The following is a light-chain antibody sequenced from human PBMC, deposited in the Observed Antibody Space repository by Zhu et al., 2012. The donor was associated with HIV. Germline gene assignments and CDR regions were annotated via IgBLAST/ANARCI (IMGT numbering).Light chain of an antibody. J-gene: IGKJ5*01. V-gene: IGKV3-20*01. CDR3: QQYGSSPIT. CDR2: GAS. Sequence: EVVLTQSPGTLSLSPGERGTLSCRASQSGSSTYLAWYQQKPGQAPRLLIYGASSRAPGIPDRFSGSGSGTDFTLTISRLEPEDFAVYYCQQYGSSPITFGQGTRLEIK. CDR1: QSGSSTY.